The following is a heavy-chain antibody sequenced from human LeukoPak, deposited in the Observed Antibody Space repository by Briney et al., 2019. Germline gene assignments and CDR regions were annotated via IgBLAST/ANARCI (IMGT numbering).Heavy chain of an antibody. CDR2: IYYSGST. Sequence: SETLSLTCTVSGGSISSYYWSWIRQPPGKGLEWIGYIYYSGSTNYNPSLKSRVTISVDTSKNQFSLKLSSVTAADTAVYYCARNQVGASDYYYYMHVWGKGTTVTVSS. CDR3: ARNQVGASDYYYYMHV. CDR1: GGSISSYY. J-gene: IGHJ6*03. D-gene: IGHD1-26*01. V-gene: IGHV4-59*01.